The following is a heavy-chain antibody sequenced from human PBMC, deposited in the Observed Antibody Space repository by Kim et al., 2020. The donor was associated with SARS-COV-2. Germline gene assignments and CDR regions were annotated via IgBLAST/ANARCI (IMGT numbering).Heavy chain of an antibody. CDR2: ISSNGGST. Sequence: GGSLRLSCAASGFTFSSYAMHWVRQAPAKGLEYVSAISSNGGSTYYANSVKGRFTISRDNSKNTLYLQMGSLRAEDMAVYYCAGSIDTDDAFDICGQGTMVTVSS. CDR3: AGSIDTDDAFDI. CDR1: GFTFSSYA. J-gene: IGHJ3*02. V-gene: IGHV3-64*01. D-gene: IGHD2-15*01.